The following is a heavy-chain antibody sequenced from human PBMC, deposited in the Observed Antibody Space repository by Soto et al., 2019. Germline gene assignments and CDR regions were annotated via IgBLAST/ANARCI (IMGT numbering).Heavy chain of an antibody. Sequence: AGGSLRLSCVASGFNFRTYGMHWVRQAPGKGLEWVANTFYDGISKYYADAVRGRFSVTRDNSKNTLDLQMTSLKEEDTAVYYCSRDRQQWLTSSLDPWGQGTLVTVSS. D-gene: IGHD6-19*01. CDR3: SRDRQQWLTSSLDP. V-gene: IGHV3-30*03. CDR2: TFYDGISK. J-gene: IGHJ5*02. CDR1: GFNFRTYG.